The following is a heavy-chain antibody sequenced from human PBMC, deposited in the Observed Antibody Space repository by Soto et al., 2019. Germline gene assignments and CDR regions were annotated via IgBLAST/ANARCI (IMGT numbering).Heavy chain of an antibody. CDR2: IKSKTDGGTT. CDR3: TTSTFVAAAVDAFDI. CDR1: GFTFSNAW. V-gene: IGHV3-15*01. J-gene: IGHJ3*02. Sequence: EVQLVESGGGLVKPGGSLRLSCAASGFTFSNAWMSWVRQAPGKGLEWVGRIKSKTDGGTTDYAAPVKGRFTISRDDSKNTLYLQMNSLKTEDTAVYYCTTSTFVAAAVDAFDIWGQGTMVTVSS. D-gene: IGHD6-13*01.